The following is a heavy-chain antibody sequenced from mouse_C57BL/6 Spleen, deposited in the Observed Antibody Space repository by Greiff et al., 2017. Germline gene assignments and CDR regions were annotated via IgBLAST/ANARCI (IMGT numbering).Heavy chain of an antibody. CDR3: AREGKDGYGFAY. D-gene: IGHD2-2*01. V-gene: IGHV1-47*01. J-gene: IGHJ3*01. CDR2: FHPYNDDT. Sequence: VQRVESGAELVKPGASVKMSCKASGYTFTTYPIEWMKQNHGKSLEWIGNFHPYNDDTKYNEKFKGKATLTVEKSSSTVYLELSRLTSDDSAVYYCAREGKDGYGFAYWGQGTLVTVSA. CDR1: GYTFTTYP.